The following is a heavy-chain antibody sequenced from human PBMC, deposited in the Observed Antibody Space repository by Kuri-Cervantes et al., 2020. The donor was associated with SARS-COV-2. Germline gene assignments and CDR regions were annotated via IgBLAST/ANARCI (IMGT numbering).Heavy chain of an antibody. V-gene: IGHV4-39*07. Sequence: ESLKISCTVSGGSISSSSYYWGWIRQPPGKGLEWIGSTYHSGSTYYNPSLKSRVTISVDTSKNQFSLKLSSVTAADTAVYYCARRSGYCSSTSCYFFDYWGQGTLVTVSS. CDR1: GGSISSSSYY. J-gene: IGHJ4*02. CDR2: TYHSGST. D-gene: IGHD2-2*01. CDR3: ARRSGYCSSTSCYFFDY.